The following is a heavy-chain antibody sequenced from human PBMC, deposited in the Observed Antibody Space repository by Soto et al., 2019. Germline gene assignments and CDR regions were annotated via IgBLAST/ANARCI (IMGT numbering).Heavy chain of an antibody. CDR3: ARSPPNFGSGSYYHFDFDY. D-gene: IGHD1-26*01. Sequence: SVKVSCKASGGTFSSYAISWVRQAPGQGLEWMGGIIPIFGTANYAQKFQGRVTITADKSTSTAYMELSSLRSEDTAVYYCARSPPNFGSGSYYHFDFDYWGQGTLVTVS. CDR1: GGTFSSYA. J-gene: IGHJ4*02. V-gene: IGHV1-69*06. CDR2: IIPIFGTA.